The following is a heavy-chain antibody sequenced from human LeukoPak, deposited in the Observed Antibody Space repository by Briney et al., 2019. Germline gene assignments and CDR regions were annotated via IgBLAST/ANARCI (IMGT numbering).Heavy chain of an antibody. CDR1: GGSFSGYY. CDR2: VGHSGLT. V-gene: IGHV4-34*01. Sequence: SETLSLTCALYGGSFSGYYGLWVRQAPGKGLEWLGEVGHSGLTNYKPSLKSRLTISLDMSKNQFSLRLTSVTAADTAVYYRARDGGPNNYWFDPWGQGTLVTVSS. CDR3: ARDGGPNNYWFDP. J-gene: IGHJ5*02. D-gene: IGHD4-23*01.